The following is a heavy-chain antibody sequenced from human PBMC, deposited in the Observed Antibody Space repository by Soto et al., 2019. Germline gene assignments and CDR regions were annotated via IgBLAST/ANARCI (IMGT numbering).Heavy chain of an antibody. J-gene: IGHJ4*02. Sequence: ASVKVSCKASGYTFTYRYLHWVRQAPGQALEWMGWITPFNGNTNYAQKFQDRVTITRDRSMSTAYMELSSLRSEDTAMYYCASAGSSSSFDYWGQGTLVTVSS. CDR3: ASAGSSSSFDY. D-gene: IGHD6-6*01. CDR1: GYTFTYRY. V-gene: IGHV1-45*02. CDR2: ITPFNGNT.